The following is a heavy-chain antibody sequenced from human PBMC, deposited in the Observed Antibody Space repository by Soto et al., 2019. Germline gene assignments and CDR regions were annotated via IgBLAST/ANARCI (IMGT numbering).Heavy chain of an antibody. D-gene: IGHD2-2*03. CDR2: ISDSGTT. CDR1: GGSIDSYY. V-gene: IGHV4-59*12. Sequence: QVELQQSGPGLVKASETLSLSCTVFGGSIDSYYWSWIRQAPGKGLEWIGHISDSGTTNYNPSLGSRVTISVDTSRKLFSLKLSSVTAADTAVYFCAWDRWMSRANWFDPWGPGTLVTVSS. CDR3: AWDRWMSRANWFDP. J-gene: IGHJ5*02.